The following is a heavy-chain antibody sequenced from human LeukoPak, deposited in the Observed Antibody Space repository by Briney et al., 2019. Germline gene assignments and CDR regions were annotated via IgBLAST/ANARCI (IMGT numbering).Heavy chain of an antibody. J-gene: IGHJ4*02. V-gene: IGHV3-15*01. CDR3: TTPEMGATPVDY. CDR2: IKSKTDGGTT. Sequence: PGGSLRLSYAASGFTFSNAWMSWVRQAPGKGLEWVGRIKSKTDGGTTDYAAPVKGRFTISRDDSKNTLYLQMNSLKTEDTAVYYCTTPEMGATPVDYWGQGTLVTVSS. D-gene: IGHD1-26*01. CDR1: GFTFSNAW.